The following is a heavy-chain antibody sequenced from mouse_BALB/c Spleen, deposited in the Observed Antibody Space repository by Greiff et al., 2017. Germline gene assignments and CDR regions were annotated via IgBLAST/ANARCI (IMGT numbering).Heavy chain of an antibody. CDR2: IYPGDGDT. Sequence: QVQLQQSGPELVKPGASVKISCKASGYAFSSSWMNWVKQRPGQGLEWIGRIYPGDGDTNYNGKFKGKATLTADKSSSTAYMQLSSLTSVDSAVYFCARGGLTTAPFAYWGQGTLVTVSA. V-gene: IGHV1-82*01. J-gene: IGHJ3*01. D-gene: IGHD1-2*01. CDR1: GYAFSSSW. CDR3: ARGGLTTAPFAY.